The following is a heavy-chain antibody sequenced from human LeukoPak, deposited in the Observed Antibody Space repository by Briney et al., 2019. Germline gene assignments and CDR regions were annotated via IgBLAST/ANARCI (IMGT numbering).Heavy chain of an antibody. CDR2: INQDGSEK. J-gene: IGHJ4*02. CDR3: VRDLDC. Sequence: VSLRLSCAASGFTFSSYWMSWVRQAPGKGLEWVANINQDGSEKYYVGSVKGRFTISRDNAKNSLYLQMNSLRAEDTAVYFCVRDLDCWGQGTLVTVSS. CDR1: GFTFSSYW. V-gene: IGHV3-7*05.